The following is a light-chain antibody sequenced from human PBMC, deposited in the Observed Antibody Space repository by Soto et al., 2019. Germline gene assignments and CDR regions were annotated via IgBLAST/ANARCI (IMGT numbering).Light chain of an antibody. CDR3: QQYDSWPRT. CDR1: QRVGVN. V-gene: IGKV3-15*01. Sequence: EIVMTQSPASLSVSPGETATLSCRASQRVGVNLDWYQQKPGQAPRLLIYHAATRATGVPARFSCSGSGTEFTLTISSLQSEDIAFFSCQQYDSWPRTFGQGTKVEIK. J-gene: IGKJ1*01. CDR2: HAA.